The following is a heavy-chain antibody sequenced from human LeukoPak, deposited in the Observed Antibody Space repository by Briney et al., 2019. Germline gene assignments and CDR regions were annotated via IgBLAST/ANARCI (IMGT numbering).Heavy chain of an antibody. CDR3: AKDLRSTLWLPY. J-gene: IGHJ4*02. Sequence: PGGSLRLSRAASGFTFSSNAMAWVRQAPGKGLEWVSAFGGGDGRTDYADSVKGRFTISRDNSKNTLYLQMNSLRAEDTAVYYCAKDLRSTLWLPYWGQGTLVTVSS. CDR1: GFTFSSNA. D-gene: IGHD3-10*01. V-gene: IGHV3-23*01. CDR2: FGGGDGRT.